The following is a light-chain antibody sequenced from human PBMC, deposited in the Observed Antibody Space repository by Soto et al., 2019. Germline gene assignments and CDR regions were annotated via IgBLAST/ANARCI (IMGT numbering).Light chain of an antibody. V-gene: IGLV2-18*02. Sequence: QSALTQPPSVSGAAGQAVTISCTGTSSDVGSYNRVSWYQQPPGTAPKLMIYDVSNRPSGVPDRFSGSKSGNAASLTISGLRAEDEADYYCSSYTITSTYVFGTGTKVTVL. CDR3: SSYTITSTYV. J-gene: IGLJ1*01. CDR2: DVS. CDR1: SSDVGSYNR.